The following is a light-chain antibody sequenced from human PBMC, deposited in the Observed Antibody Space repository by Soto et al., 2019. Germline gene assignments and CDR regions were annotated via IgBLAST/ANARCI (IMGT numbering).Light chain of an antibody. V-gene: IGKV3-15*01. Sequence: EIVMTQSPATLSVSPGGRATLSCRASQSISDTLAWYQQKPGQAPRLLIYGASRRATGFPARFSGSGSGTEFTLTTSSLQSEDFEIYYCQQYNNWPITFGQGTRLEIK. J-gene: IGKJ5*01. CDR1: QSISDT. CDR3: QQYNNWPIT. CDR2: GAS.